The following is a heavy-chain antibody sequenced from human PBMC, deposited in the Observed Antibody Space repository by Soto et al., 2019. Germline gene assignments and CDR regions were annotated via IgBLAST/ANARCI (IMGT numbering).Heavy chain of an antibody. CDR1: GFSFSDVA. Sequence: EVQLVESGGGLVKPGGSLRLSCAASGFSFSDVAMKWVRQAPGRGLAWVGRIRSQTAGGATEYAAPVRGRFTISRDDSKNTLYLQMNSLKIEDTDVYYCNPFMGASRNWGQGTLVTVSS. V-gene: IGHV3-15*07. CDR3: NPFMGASRN. CDR2: IRSQTAGGAT. J-gene: IGHJ4*02. D-gene: IGHD1-26*01.